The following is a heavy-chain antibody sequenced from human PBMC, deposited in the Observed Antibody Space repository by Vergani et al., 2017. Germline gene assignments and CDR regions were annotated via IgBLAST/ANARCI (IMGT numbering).Heavy chain of an antibody. J-gene: IGHJ4*02. Sequence: QVQLVQSGAEVKKPGSSVKVSCKASGGTFSSYAISWVRQAPGQGLEWMGRIIPILGIANYAQKFQGRVTITADKSTSTAYMELSSLRSEDTAVYYCARVWFGDYYDSSGYYYERAFDYWGQGTLVTVSS. D-gene: IGHD3-22*01. CDR2: IIPILGIA. CDR3: ARVWFGDYYDSSGYYYERAFDY. V-gene: IGHV1-69*09. CDR1: GGTFSSYA.